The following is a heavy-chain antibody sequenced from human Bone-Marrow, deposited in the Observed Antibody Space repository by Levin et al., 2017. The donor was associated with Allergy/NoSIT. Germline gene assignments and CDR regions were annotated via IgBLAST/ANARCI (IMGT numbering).Heavy chain of an antibody. D-gene: IGHD4-23*01. CDR3: ARGYVPGWLLPDF. J-gene: IGHJ4*02. CDR1: GGSLSNFF. V-gene: IGHV4-59*01. CDR2: MYYTGGA. Sequence: SETLSLTCSVSGGSLSNFFWSWIRQPPGKGLEWVAYMYYTGGANYNPSLKSRATISLDTSKNRVSLNLSSVTAADTAIYYCARGYVPGWLLPDFWGQGTLVTVSS.